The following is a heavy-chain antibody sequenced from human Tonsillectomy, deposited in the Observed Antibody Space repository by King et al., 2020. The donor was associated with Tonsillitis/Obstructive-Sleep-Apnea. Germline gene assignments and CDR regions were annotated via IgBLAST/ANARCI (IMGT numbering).Heavy chain of an antibody. D-gene: IGHD3-22*01. Sequence: QLVQSGGGVVQPGRSLRLSCVASGFTFSSYGMHWVRQAPGKGLEWVAVISYDGSNKYYADSVKGRFTISRDNSKNTLYLQMNSLRAEDTAVYYCAKEAVYYYDSSGYNEDYWGQGTLVTVSS. J-gene: IGHJ4*02. V-gene: IGHV3-30*18. CDR1: GFTFSSYG. CDR3: AKEAVYYYDSSGYNEDY. CDR2: ISYDGSNK.